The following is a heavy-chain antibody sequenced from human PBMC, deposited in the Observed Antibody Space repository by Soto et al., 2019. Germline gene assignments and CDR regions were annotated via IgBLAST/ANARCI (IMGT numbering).Heavy chain of an antibody. CDR2: VSGSGGST. Sequence: EVQLLESGGGLVQPGGSLRLSCAASGITFSSYAMSRVRQAPGKGLEWISAVSGSGGSTYYADSVKGRFTISRDNSKDTLYLQMNNLRAEDTAVYYCAKPPDYNWNDYWGQGTLVTVSS. D-gene: IGHD1-20*01. CDR3: AKPPDYNWNDY. J-gene: IGHJ4*02. V-gene: IGHV3-23*01. CDR1: GITFSSYA.